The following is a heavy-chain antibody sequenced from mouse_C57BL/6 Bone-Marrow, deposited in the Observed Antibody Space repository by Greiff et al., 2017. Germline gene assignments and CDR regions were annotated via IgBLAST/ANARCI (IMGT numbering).Heavy chain of an antibody. CDR2: ISDGGSYT. CDR3: ARDSGQLRLNYFDY. D-gene: IGHD3-2*02. J-gene: IGHJ2*01. CDR1: GFTFSSYA. Sequence: EVQGVESGGGLVKPGGSLKLSCAASGFTFSSYAMSWVRQTPEKRLEWVATISDGGSYTYYPDNVTGRFTISRDNAKNNLYLQMSHLKSEDTAMYYCARDSGQLRLNYFDYWGQGTTLTVSS. V-gene: IGHV5-4*01.